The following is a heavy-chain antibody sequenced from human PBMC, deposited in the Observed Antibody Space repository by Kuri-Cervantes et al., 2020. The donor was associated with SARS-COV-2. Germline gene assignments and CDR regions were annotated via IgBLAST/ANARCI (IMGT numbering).Heavy chain of an antibody. J-gene: IGHJ6*03. D-gene: IGHD3-9*01. CDR3: ARNVLTGYQDYYYYMDV. CDR1: GGSISSSNW. CDR2: IYHSGST. V-gene: IGHV4-4*02. Sequence: SCAVSGGSISSSNWWSWVRQPPGKGLEWIGEIYHSGSTNCNPSLKSRVTISVDTSKNQFSLKLSSVTAADTAVYYCARNVLTGYQDYYYYMDVWGKGTTVTVSS.